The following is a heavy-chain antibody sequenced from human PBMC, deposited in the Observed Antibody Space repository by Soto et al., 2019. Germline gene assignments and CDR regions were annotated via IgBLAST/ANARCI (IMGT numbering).Heavy chain of an antibody. D-gene: IGHD3-3*01. CDR1: GFTFSSYA. V-gene: IGHV3-23*01. Sequence: GGSLRLSCAASGFTFSSYAMSWVRKAPGKGLEWVSTVSGSGDTTYYADCVNGRFTISVVKSKSTWDLQRGSRRGEDTAVYYCAKATNFGVGPDYYYYYGMDVWGQGTTVTVSS. CDR3: AKATNFGVGPDYYYYYGMDV. CDR2: VSGSGDTT. J-gene: IGHJ6*02.